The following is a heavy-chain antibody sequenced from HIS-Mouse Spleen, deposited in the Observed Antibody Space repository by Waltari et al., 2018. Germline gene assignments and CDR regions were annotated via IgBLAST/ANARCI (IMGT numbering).Heavy chain of an antibody. D-gene: IGHD1-1*01. Sequence: QLQLQESGPGLVKASETLSLTCTVSGGSISSSSYDWGWIRQPPGKGLEWIGSIYYSGSTYYNPSLKSRVTISVDTSKNQFSLKLSSVTAADTAVYYCARDPRWNDGIDYWGQGTLVTVSS. CDR3: ARDPRWNDGIDY. J-gene: IGHJ4*02. CDR1: GGSISSSSYD. CDR2: IYYSGST. V-gene: IGHV4-39*07.